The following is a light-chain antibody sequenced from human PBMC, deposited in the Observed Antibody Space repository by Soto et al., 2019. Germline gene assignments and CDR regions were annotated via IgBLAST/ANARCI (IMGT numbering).Light chain of an antibody. V-gene: IGKV3-15*01. CDR2: GAS. CDR1: QSARSK. Sequence: IVSTQSPASVSVSRGKRPTIAWRASQSARSKVAWYQQKPGQATRLLIFGASTTATNIPARFSASESGTEFTLTIRSLQSXDSAVYXXXXXXXXXXWXFXPGTKVDIK. J-gene: IGKJ1*01. CDR3: XXXXXXXXWX.